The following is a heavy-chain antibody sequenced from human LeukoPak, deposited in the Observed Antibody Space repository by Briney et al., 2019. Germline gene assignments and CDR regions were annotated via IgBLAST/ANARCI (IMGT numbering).Heavy chain of an antibody. Sequence: ASVKVSCKASGYTFTSYGISWVRQAPGQGLEWMGWISAYNGNTNYAQKLQGRVTMTTDTSTSTAYMELRSLRSDDTAVYYCARDCSSTSCYAGVWDYWGQGTLVTVSS. CDR3: ARDCSSTSCYAGVWDY. V-gene: IGHV1-18*01. D-gene: IGHD2-2*01. CDR2: ISAYNGNT. CDR1: GYTFTSYG. J-gene: IGHJ4*02.